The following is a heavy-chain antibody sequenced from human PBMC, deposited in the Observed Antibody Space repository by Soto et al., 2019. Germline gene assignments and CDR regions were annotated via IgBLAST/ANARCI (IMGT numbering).Heavy chain of an antibody. V-gene: IGHV3-64D*06. CDR2: ISINGGST. J-gene: IGHJ4*02. CDR3: VKGEYYYDSSGYYPFDY. CDR1: GCTFSIYA. D-gene: IGHD3-22*01. Sequence: GGSLRLSWSASGCTFSIYAMRWIRQAQGKGLEYVSSISINGGSTHYADSVKGRFTISRDNSKNTQYLQMSSLRADDTALYYCVKGEYYYDSSGYYPFDYWGQGTLVTVSS.